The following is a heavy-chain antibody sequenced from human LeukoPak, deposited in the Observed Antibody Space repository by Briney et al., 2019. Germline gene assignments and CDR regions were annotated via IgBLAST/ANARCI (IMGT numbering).Heavy chain of an antibody. CDR2: ISSRGDNT. D-gene: IGHD6-19*01. CDR1: GFTFSSFS. J-gene: IGHJ4*02. CDR3: AKGPRPDLSVAHTVEN. V-gene: IGHV3-23*01. Sequence: GGSLRLSCAASGFTFSSFSMSWVRQAPGRGLEGVSSISSRGDNTYDADSVKGRLTISRDNSKNSLYLQMDSLRAEDTAVYYCAKGPRPDLSVAHTVENGGQGTLVTVSS.